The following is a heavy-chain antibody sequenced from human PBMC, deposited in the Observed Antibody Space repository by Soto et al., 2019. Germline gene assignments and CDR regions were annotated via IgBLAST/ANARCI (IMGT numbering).Heavy chain of an antibody. J-gene: IGHJ4*02. Sequence: QVQLQESGPGLVKPSQTLSLTCTVSGGSISSGGYYWSWIRQHPGKGLEWIGYIYYSGNTYYNPSPQSRVTISEDTSKNQFSLKLSSVTAADTAVYYCARATYYYDSSGYSDRVLDYWGQGTLVTVSS. CDR2: IYYSGNT. V-gene: IGHV4-31*03. CDR3: ARATYYYDSSGYSDRVLDY. D-gene: IGHD3-22*01. CDR1: GGSISSGGYY.